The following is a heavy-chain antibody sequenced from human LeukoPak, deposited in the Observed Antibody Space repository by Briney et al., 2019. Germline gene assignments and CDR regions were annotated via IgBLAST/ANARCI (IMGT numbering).Heavy chain of an antibody. V-gene: IGHV3-7*01. D-gene: IGHD3-22*01. CDR2: IKQDGSEK. J-gene: IGHJ4*02. Sequence: HPGGSLRLSCAASGFTFSSYWMSWVRQAPGKGLEWVANIKQDGSEKYYVDSVKGRFTIPRDNAKNSLYLQMNSLRAEDTAVYYCARWFTYYYDSSGYFFDYWGQGTLVTVSS. CDR1: GFTFSSYW. CDR3: ARWFTYYYDSSGYFFDY.